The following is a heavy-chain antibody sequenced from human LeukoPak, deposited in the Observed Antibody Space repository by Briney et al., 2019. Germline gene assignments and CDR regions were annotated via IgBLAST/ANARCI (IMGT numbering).Heavy chain of an antibody. CDR2: ISHDGTNK. J-gene: IGHJ4*02. V-gene: IGHV3-30-3*01. CDR1: GFPFSGYA. D-gene: IGHD3-22*01. CDR3: ARHRGPSLHSSGYFDY. Sequence: PGRSLRLSCAASGFPFSGYAIHWVRQAPVKGLEWVAVISHDGTNKYYADSVKGRFTISRDNSKNTLYLQMNSLRTEDTAVYYCARHRGPSLHSSGYFDYWGQGTLVTVSS.